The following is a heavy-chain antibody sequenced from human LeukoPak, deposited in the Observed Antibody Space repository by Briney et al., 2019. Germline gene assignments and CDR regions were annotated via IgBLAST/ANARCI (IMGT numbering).Heavy chain of an antibody. CDR2: INPSGGST. CDR3: AREARRDGYSPQGFDY. Sequence: ASVKVSCKASGYIFTSYYMHWVRQAPGQGLEWMGIINPSGGSTSYAQKFQGRVTMTRDTSTSTVYMELSSLRSEDTAVYYCAREARRDGYSPQGFDYWGQGTLVTVSS. J-gene: IGHJ4*02. D-gene: IGHD5-24*01. V-gene: IGHV1-46*01. CDR1: GYIFTSYY.